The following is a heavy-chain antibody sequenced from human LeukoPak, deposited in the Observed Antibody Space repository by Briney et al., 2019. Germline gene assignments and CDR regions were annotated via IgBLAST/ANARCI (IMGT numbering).Heavy chain of an antibody. Sequence: PSETLSLTRTVSGGSISGYYWSWIRQPAGKGLEWIGRIYTSGSTNYNPSLKSRVTMSVDTSKNQFSLKLSSVTAADTAVYYCARDRIVVVPAENWFDPWGQGTLVTVSS. CDR1: GGSISGYY. V-gene: IGHV4-4*07. J-gene: IGHJ5*02. D-gene: IGHD2-2*01. CDR2: IYTSGST. CDR3: ARDRIVVVPAENWFDP.